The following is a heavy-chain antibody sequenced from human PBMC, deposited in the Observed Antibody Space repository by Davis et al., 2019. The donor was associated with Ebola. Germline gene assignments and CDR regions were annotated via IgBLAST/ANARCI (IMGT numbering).Heavy chain of an antibody. CDR2: VYHSGDT. J-gene: IGHJ5*02. CDR1: GGSISSNNW. V-gene: IGHV4-4*02. CDR3: ARVAINTTGGGSWFDP. D-gene: IGHD1-26*01. Sequence: SETLSLTCTVSGGSISSNNWWSWVRQPPGKGLEWIGEVYHSGDTNYNPSLKSRLTISVDKSKNQFSLKLTSVTAADTAVYYCARVAINTTGGGSWFDPWGQGTLVTVSS.